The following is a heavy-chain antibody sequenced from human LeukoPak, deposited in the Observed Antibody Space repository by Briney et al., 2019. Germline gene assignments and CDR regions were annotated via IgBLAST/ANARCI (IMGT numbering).Heavy chain of an antibody. V-gene: IGHV4-61*02. Sequence: SETLSLTCTVSGGSINSGSYFWRWIRQPAGKGLEWIGRIYTSGITNYNSSLMSRATISIDTSKNQFSLKLSSVTAADTAVYYCARSNSGSYRELDYWGQGALATVSS. J-gene: IGHJ4*02. CDR1: GGSINSGSYF. CDR3: ARSNSGSYRELDY. CDR2: IYTSGIT. D-gene: IGHD1-26*01.